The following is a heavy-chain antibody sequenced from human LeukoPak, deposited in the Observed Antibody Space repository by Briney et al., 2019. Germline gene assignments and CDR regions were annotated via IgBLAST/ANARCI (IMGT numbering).Heavy chain of an antibody. V-gene: IGHV4-39*07. CDR1: GGSISSSNYY. Sequence: PSETLSLTCSVSGGSISSSNYYWGWLRQPPGKGLEWIGSIFYSGSTYYNPSLKSRVTMSIDTSEKQFSLKLSSVTAADTAVYYCARAGDFWSGYPSRNYMDVWGKGTTVTVSS. CDR2: IFYSGST. D-gene: IGHD3-3*01. CDR3: ARAGDFWSGYPSRNYMDV. J-gene: IGHJ6*03.